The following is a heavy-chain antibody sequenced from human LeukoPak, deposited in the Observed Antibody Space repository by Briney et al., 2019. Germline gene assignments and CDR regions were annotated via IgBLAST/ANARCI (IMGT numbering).Heavy chain of an antibody. J-gene: IGHJ6*02. Sequence: GGSLRLSCAASGFTFSSYSMNWVRQAPGKGLEWVANIKQDGSDIYYLGSVKGRFTISRDNAKNSLYLQMNSLRAEDTAVYYCARDGGSGTRSYYYYGMDVWGQGTTVTVSS. CDR1: GFTFSSYS. V-gene: IGHV3-7*01. CDR3: ARDGGSGTRSYYYYGMDV. D-gene: IGHD3-10*01. CDR2: IKQDGSDI.